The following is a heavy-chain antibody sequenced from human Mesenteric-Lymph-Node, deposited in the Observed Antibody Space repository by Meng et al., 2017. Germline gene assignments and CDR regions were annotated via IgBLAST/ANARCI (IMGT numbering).Heavy chain of an antibody. CDR1: GGSISSGNR. V-gene: IGHV4-4*02. J-gene: IGHJ4*02. CDR3: ASGRKYCSSTSCYGQFDY. D-gene: IGHD2-2*01. CDR2: IYHSGST. Sequence: VRLEGWRPGLVKPSGTPSPPVAGSGGSISSGNRWSWVRQPPGKGLEWIGEIYHSGSTNYNPSLKSRVTISVDKSKNQFSLKLSSVTAADAAVYYCASGRKYCSSTSCYGQFDYWGREPWSPSPQ.